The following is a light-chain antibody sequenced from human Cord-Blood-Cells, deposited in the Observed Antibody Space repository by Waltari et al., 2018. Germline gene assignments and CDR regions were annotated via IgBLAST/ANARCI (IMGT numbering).Light chain of an antibody. V-gene: IGLV2-14*01. Sequence: QSALTQPAPVSGSPGQSITISCTGPSSDVGGYNYVSWYQQHPGKAPNLMIYDVSKRPSGVSNRFSGSKSGNTASLTISGLQAEDEADYYCSSYTSSSTFVVFGGGTKLTVL. CDR3: SSYTSSSTFVV. CDR2: DVS. CDR1: SSDVGGYNY. J-gene: IGLJ2*01.